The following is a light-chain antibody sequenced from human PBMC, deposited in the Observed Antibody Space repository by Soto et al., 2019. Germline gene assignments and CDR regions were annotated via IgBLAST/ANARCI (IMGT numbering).Light chain of an antibody. V-gene: IGLV1-44*01. CDR1: SSNIGSNT. Sequence: QSVLIQPPSASATPGQRVTISCSGGSSNIGSNTVNWYQKFPGTAPKLLINRNIERPSGVPDRFSGSKSGTSASLAISGLQSEDEADYYCSTSDDILDGWVFGGGTQLTV. CDR3: STSDDILDGWV. CDR2: RNI. J-gene: IGLJ3*02.